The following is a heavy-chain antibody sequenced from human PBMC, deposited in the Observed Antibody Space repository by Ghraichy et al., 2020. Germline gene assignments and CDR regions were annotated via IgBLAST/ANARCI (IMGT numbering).Heavy chain of an antibody. CDR2: IAGSDGST. J-gene: IGHJ1*01. V-gene: IGHV3-23*01. Sequence: GGSLRLSCVASGFTFSNYAMSWVRQAPGKGLEWVSTIAGSDGSTYYSDSVRGRFTISRDYSKNTLYLQMNNLRAEDTAVYYCAKVDHCSYTSCREYFQHWGQGTLVSVSS. CDR1: GFTFSNYA. D-gene: IGHD2-2*01. CDR3: AKVDHCSYTSCREYFQH.